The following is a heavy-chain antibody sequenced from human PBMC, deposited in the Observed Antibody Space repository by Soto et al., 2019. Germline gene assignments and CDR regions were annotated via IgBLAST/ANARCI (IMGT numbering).Heavy chain of an antibody. D-gene: IGHD3-22*01. CDR1: DDSISNYY. Sequence: SETLSLTCSVSDDSISNYYYTWIRQPPGKGLEWIGCINYSGNTNCNPSFKSRVTMSVDTSKNQFSLRLSSVTAADTALYYCACTTKWLHFDNWGQGTLVTVSS. CDR2: INYSGNT. CDR3: ACTTKWLHFDN. J-gene: IGHJ4*02. V-gene: IGHV4-59*08.